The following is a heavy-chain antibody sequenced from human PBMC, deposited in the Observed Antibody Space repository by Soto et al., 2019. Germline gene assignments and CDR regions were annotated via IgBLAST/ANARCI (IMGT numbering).Heavy chain of an antibody. V-gene: IGHV3-23*01. CDR3: AKDSWRQGGVFEDLDY. CDR2: ISGSVGST. Sequence: GGSLRLSCAASGFTFSSYAMSWVRQAPGKGLEWVSAISGSVGSTYYADSVKGRFTISRDNSKNTLYLQMNSLRAEDTAVYYCAKDSWRQGGVFEDLDYWGQGTMVPVSS. CDR1: GFTFSSYA. D-gene: IGHD3-16*01. J-gene: IGHJ4*02.